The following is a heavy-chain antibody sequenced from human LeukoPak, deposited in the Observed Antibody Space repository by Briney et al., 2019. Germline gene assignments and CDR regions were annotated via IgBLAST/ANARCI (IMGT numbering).Heavy chain of an antibody. V-gene: IGHV4-30-4*01. CDR3: AREDSSHFWDY. D-gene: IGHD2-15*01. CDR2: ISYSGTT. Sequence: SQTLSLTCTVSGDSISSGNHYWSWLRQPPGKGLEWIGYISYSGTTYYSASLKSRVTISVDTSTNQFSLKLVSVTAADTAVYYCAREDSSHFWDYWGQGTLVTVPS. CDR1: GDSISSGNHY. J-gene: IGHJ4*02.